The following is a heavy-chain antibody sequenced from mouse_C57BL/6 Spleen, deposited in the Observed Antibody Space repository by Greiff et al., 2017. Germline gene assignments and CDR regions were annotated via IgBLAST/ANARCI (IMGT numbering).Heavy chain of an antibody. D-gene: IGHD2-4*01. CDR3: ARWGYDYDAWFAY. J-gene: IGHJ3*01. CDR2: INPSNGGT. CDR1: GYTFTSYW. Sequence: VQLQQPGTELVKPGASVKLSCKASGYTFTSYWMHWVKQRPGQGLEWIGNINPSNGGTNYNEKFKSKATLTVDKSSSTAYMQLSSLTSEDSAVYYCARWGYDYDAWFAYWGQGTLVTVSA. V-gene: IGHV1-53*01.